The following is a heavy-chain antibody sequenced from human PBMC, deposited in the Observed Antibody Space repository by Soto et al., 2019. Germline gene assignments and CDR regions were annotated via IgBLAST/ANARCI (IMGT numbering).Heavy chain of an antibody. Sequence: SETLSLTCTVSGGSISSYYWSWIRQPPGKGLEWIGYIYYSGSTNYNPSLKSRVTISVDTSKNQFSLKLSSVTAADTAVYYCAREGPYSSGYRFDYWGQGTLVTVSS. CDR3: AREGPYSSGYRFDY. J-gene: IGHJ4*02. CDR1: GGSISSYY. CDR2: IYYSGST. V-gene: IGHV4-59*01. D-gene: IGHD3-22*01.